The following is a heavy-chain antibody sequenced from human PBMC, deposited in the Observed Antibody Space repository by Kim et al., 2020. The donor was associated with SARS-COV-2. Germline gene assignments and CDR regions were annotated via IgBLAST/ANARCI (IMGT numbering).Heavy chain of an antibody. V-gene: IGHV4-34*01. CDR1: GGSFSGYY. D-gene: IGHD3-10*01. J-gene: IGHJ6*02. CDR3: ARGGRGYGMDV. CDR2: INHSGST. Sequence: SETLSLTCAVYGGSFSGYYWSWIRQPPGKGLEWIGEINHSGSTNYNPSLKSRVTISVDTSKNQFSLKLSSVTAADTAVYYCARGGRGYGMDVWGQGTTVTVSS.